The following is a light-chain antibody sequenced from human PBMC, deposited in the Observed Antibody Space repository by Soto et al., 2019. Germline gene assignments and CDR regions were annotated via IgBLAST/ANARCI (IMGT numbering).Light chain of an antibody. CDR3: QSYDTHLRGL. Sequence: QSVLTQPPSVSGAPGQRVTISCTGSSSNIGAGYDVHWYQQFPGTAPKLLIYANSNRPSGVPDRFSASKSGTSASLAITGLQADDEADYYCQSYDTHLRGLFGTGTKVTVL. V-gene: IGLV1-40*01. CDR1: SSNIGAGYD. CDR2: ANS. J-gene: IGLJ1*01.